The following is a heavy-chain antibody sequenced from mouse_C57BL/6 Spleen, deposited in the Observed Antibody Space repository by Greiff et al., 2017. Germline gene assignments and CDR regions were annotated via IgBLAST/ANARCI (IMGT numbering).Heavy chain of an antibody. CDR3: AREGNSYQPQ. CDR2: IYPGDGDT. CDR1: GYAFSSSW. V-gene: IGHV1-82*01. Sequence: QVQLQQSGPELVKPGASVKISCKASGYAFSSSWMNWVKQRPGKGLEWIGRIYPGDGDTNYNGKFKGKATLTADKSSSTAYMQLSSLTSEDSAVYFCAREGNSYQPQWGQGTTLTVSS. D-gene: IGHD2-10*01. J-gene: IGHJ2*01.